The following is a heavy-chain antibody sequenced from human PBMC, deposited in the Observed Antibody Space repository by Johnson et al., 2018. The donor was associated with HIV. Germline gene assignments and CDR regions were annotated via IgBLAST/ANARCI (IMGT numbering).Heavy chain of an antibody. Sequence: QVQLVESGGGVVQPGGSLRLSCAASGFTFSSYGMHWVRQAPGKGLEWVAFIRYDGSNKDYADSVKGRFTISRDNSKNTLYLQRNSLGPEDTAVCYCAGEGYAHDAFDIWGQGTMVTVSS. D-gene: IGHD5-18*01. CDR2: IRYDGSNK. J-gene: IGHJ3*02. V-gene: IGHV3-30*02. CDR3: AGEGYAHDAFDI. CDR1: GFTFSSYG.